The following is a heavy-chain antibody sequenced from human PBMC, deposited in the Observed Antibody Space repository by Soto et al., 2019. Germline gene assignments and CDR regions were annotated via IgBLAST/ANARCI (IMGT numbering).Heavy chain of an antibody. D-gene: IGHD3-10*01. CDR3: ARSLVLLGYHDAFDI. CDR1: GNTFTSYY. V-gene: IGHV1-46*01. Sequence: ASVKVSCKASGNTFTSYYMHWVRQAPGQGLEWMGIINPSGGSTSYAQKFQGRVTMTRDTSTSTVYMELSSLRSEDTAVYYCARSLVLLGYHDAFDIWGQGTMVTVSS. J-gene: IGHJ3*02. CDR2: INPSGGST.